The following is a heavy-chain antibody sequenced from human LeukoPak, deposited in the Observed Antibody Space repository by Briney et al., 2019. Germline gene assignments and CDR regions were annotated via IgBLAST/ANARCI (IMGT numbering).Heavy chain of an antibody. V-gene: IGHV4-39*07. CDR1: GGSISSSSYY. J-gene: IGHJ4*02. Sequence: SETLSLTCTVSGGSISSSSYYWGWIRQPPGKGLEWIGSIYYSGSTYYNPSLKSRVTISVDTSKNQFSLKLSSVTAADTAVYYCARGRRITMIVGLDYWGQGTLVTVSS. CDR3: ARGRRITMIVGLDY. D-gene: IGHD3-22*01. CDR2: IYYSGST.